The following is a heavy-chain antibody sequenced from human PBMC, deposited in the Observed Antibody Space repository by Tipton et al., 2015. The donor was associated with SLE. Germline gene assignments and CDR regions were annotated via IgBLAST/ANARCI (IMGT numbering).Heavy chain of an antibody. D-gene: IGHD2-8*02. J-gene: IGHJ3*01. CDR1: GFTFSSYW. CDR2: ISGSGGST. V-gene: IGHV3-23*01. Sequence: GSLRLSCAASGFTFSSYWMSWVRQAPGKGLEWVSAISGSGGSTYYADSVKGRFTISRDNSKNTLYLQMNSLRAEDTAVYYCAKDHPTGYCTGGVCLQMGLWGQGTMVTVSS. CDR3: AKDHPTGYCTGGVCLQMGL.